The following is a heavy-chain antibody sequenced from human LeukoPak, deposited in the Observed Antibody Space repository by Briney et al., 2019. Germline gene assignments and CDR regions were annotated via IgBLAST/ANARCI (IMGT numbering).Heavy chain of an antibody. D-gene: IGHD3-10*01. V-gene: IGHV1-58*02. J-gene: IGHJ3*02. Sequence: SVKVSCKASGFTFTSSAMQWVRQARGQRLEWIGWIVVGSGNTNYAQKFQERVTITRDMSTSTAYMELSSLRSEDTAVYYCAARNGSGSYLAFDIWGQGTMVTVSS. CDR1: GFTFTSSA. CDR2: IVVGSGNT. CDR3: AARNGSGSYLAFDI.